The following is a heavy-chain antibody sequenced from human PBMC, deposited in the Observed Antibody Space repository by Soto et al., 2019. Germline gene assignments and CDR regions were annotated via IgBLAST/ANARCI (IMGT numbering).Heavy chain of an antibody. CDR1: GFTFSSYS. Sequence: EVQLVESGGGLVKPGGSLRLSCAASGFTFSSYSMNWVRQAPGKGLEWVSSISSSSSYIYYADSVKGRFTISRDNAKNSLYLQMNSLRAEDTAVYYCARDPSTLRFLEWLPQAADYYYYYYMDVWGKGTTVTVSS. CDR2: ISSSSSYI. V-gene: IGHV3-21*01. D-gene: IGHD3-3*01. J-gene: IGHJ6*03. CDR3: ARDPSTLRFLEWLPQAADYYYYYYMDV.